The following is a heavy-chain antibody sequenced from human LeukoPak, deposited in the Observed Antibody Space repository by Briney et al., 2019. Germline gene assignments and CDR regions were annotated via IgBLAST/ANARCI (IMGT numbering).Heavy chain of an antibody. CDR1: GYSISRGYY. CDR2: IHHSGSA. J-gene: IGHJ4*02. CDR3: ARLPHCPGGKCRDGGVHIDY. D-gene: IGHD2-8*02. V-gene: IGHV4-38-2*02. Sequence: SETLSLTRSVSGYSISRGYYWGWIRQPPGQGLEWIGSIHHSGSAYYKSSLKSRVTISVDTSRNQFSMKLSSVTAADTAVYYCARLPHCPGGKCRDGGVHIDYWGQGTLVTVSS.